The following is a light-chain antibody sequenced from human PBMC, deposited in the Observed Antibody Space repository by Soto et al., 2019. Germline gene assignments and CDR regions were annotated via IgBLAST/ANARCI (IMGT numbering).Light chain of an antibody. V-gene: IGKV3-11*01. CDR1: QSVSSY. CDR2: DAS. Sequence: EIVLTQSRATLSLSPWERATLSCRASQSVSSYLAWYQQKPGQAPRLLIYDASNRATGIPARFSGSGSATDFTLTISSLKSEDFAVYYCQQYNNWHPITFGHGTRLEIK. CDR3: QQYNNWHPIT. J-gene: IGKJ5*01.